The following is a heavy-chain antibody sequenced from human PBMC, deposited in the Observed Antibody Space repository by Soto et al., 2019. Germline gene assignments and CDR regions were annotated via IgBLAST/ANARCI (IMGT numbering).Heavy chain of an antibody. V-gene: IGHV1-46*03. D-gene: IGHD2-2*01. CDR3: ARGGRGVVPAARGDFDP. CDR1: GYTFTSYY. J-gene: IGHJ5*02. CDR2: INPSGGST. Sequence: GASVKVSCKASGYTFTSYYMHWVRQAPGQGLEWMGIINPSGGSTSYAQKFQGRVTMTRDTSTSTVYMELSSLRSEDTAVYYCARGGRGVVPAARGDFDPWGQGTLVTVSS.